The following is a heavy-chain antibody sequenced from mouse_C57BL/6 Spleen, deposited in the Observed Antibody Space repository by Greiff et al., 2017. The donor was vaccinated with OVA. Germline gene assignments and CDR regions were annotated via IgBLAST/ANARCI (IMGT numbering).Heavy chain of an antibody. Sequence: EVKLMESGGGLVKPGGSLKLSCAASGFTFSSYTMSWVRQTPEKRLEWVATISGGGGNTYYPDSVKGRFTISRDNAKNTLYLQMSSLRSEDTALYYCARPYYYGSSFFAYWGQGTLVTVSA. CDR2: ISGGGGNT. J-gene: IGHJ3*01. CDR1: GFTFSSYT. V-gene: IGHV5-9*01. D-gene: IGHD1-1*01. CDR3: ARPYYYGSSFFAY.